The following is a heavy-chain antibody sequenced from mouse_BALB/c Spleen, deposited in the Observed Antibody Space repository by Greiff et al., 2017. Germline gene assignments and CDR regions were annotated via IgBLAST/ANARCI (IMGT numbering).Heavy chain of an antibody. CDR2: ISDGGSYT. CDR1: GFTFSDYY. Sequence: EVQVVESGGGLVKPGGSLKLSCAASGFTFSDYYMYWVRQTPEKRLEWVATISDGGSYTYYPDSVKGRFTISRDNAKNNLYLQMSSLKSEDTAMYYCARGGYYGYLYYFDYWGQGTTLTVSS. V-gene: IGHV5-4*02. J-gene: IGHJ2*01. CDR3: ARGGYYGYLYYFDY. D-gene: IGHD1-2*01.